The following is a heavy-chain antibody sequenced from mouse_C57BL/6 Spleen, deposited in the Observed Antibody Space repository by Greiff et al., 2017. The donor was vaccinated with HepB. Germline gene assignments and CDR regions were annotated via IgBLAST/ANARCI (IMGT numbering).Heavy chain of an antibody. CDR3: ARNGYGHGEISFAY. Sequence: VKLVESGPGLVAPSQSLSITCTVSGFSLTSYAISWVRQPPGKGLEWLGVIWTGGGTNYNSALKSRLSISKDNSKSQVFLKMNSLQTDDTARYYCARNGYGHGEISFAYWGQGTLVTVSA. CDR1: GFSLTSYA. J-gene: IGHJ3*01. CDR2: IWTGGGT. D-gene: IGHD1-1*02. V-gene: IGHV2-9-1*01.